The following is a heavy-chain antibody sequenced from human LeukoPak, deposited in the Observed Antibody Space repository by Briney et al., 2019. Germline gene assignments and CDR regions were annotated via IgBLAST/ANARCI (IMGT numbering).Heavy chain of an antibody. CDR1: GFTFSNYW. V-gene: IGHV3-74*01. CDR2: INSDGINA. J-gene: IGHJ5*02. CDR3: ARDLGQYYDTSDNWFDP. D-gene: IGHD3-22*01. Sequence: GGSLRLSCAASGFTFSNYWMHWVRQAPGKGLVWVSRINSDGINASYADSVKGRLTISRDNAKNTLNLQTNSLRAEDTAVYYCARDLGQYYDTSDNWFDPWGQGTLVTVSS.